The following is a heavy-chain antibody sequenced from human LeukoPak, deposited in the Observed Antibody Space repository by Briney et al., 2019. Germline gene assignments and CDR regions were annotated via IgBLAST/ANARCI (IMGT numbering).Heavy chain of an antibody. D-gene: IGHD1-26*01. CDR1: GYTFTSYG. V-gene: IGHV1-18*01. CDR2: ISAYNGNT. Sequence: ASVKVSCKASGYTFTSYGISWVRQAPGQGLEWMGWISAYNGNTNYAQKLQGRVTMTTDTSTSTAYMELRSLRSDDTAVYYCARVGRGSYLDNWFDPWGQGTLVTVSS. CDR3: ARVGRGSYLDNWFDP. J-gene: IGHJ5*02.